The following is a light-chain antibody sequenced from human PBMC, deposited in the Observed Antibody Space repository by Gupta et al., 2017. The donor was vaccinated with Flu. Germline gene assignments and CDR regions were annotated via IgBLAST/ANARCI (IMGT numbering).Light chain of an antibody. CDR3: QQYYSTPLT. V-gene: IGKV4-1*01. CDR2: WAS. J-gene: IGKJ4*01. Sequence: DLVMTQSPDSLAVSLGERATNNCKSSQSCLYSSNNKNYLAGYQQKPGQPPKLLIYWASTRESGVPDRFSGSGSGTDFTLTISSLQAEDVAVYYCQQYYSTPLTFGGGTKVEIK. CDR1: QSCLYSSNNKNY.